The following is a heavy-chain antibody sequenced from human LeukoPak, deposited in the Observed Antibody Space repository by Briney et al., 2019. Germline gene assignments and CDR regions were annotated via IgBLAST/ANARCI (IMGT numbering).Heavy chain of an antibody. Sequence: GGSLRLSCTASGFTFGDYAMSWVRQAPGKGLEWVGFIRSKAYGGTTEYAASVKGRFTISRDDSKSIAYLQMNSLKTEDTAVYYCTRDPVLLWFGESPEWGQGTLVTVSS. CDR3: TRDPVLLWFGESPE. J-gene: IGHJ4*02. D-gene: IGHD3-10*01. CDR1: GFTFGDYA. V-gene: IGHV3-49*04. CDR2: IRSKAYGGTT.